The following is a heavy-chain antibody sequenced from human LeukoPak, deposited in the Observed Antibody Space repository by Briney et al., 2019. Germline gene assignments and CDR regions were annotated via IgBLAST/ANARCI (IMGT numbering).Heavy chain of an antibody. V-gene: IGHV1-2*06. J-gene: IGHJ4*02. Sequence: ASVKVSCKASGYTFTGYYMHWVRQAPGQGLEWMGRINPNSGGTNYAQKFQGRVTMTRDTSISTAYMELRRLRSDDTAVYYCARDFRRTTVTPTFGYWGQGTLVTVSS. CDR3: ARDFRRTTVTPTFGY. CDR2: INPNSGGT. D-gene: IGHD4-17*01. CDR1: GYTFTGYY.